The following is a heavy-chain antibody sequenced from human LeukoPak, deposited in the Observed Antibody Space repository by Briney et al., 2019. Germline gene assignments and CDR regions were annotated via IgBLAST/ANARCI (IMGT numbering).Heavy chain of an antibody. CDR2: ISWQSRTR. J-gene: IGHJ6*02. Sequence: GGSLRLSCAASGFTFSDYWIHWVRQAPGKGLVWVSGISWQSRTRKYADSVRGRFTISRDNAKNSLYLQTNSLKLEDTALYYCVKDRDFWSGLDVWGQGTMVTVS. V-gene: IGHV3-74*03. D-gene: IGHD3-3*01. CDR3: VKDRDFWSGLDV. CDR1: GFTFSDYW.